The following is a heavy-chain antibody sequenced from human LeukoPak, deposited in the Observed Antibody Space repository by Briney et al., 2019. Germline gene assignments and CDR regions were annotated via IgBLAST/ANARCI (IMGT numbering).Heavy chain of an antibody. Sequence: GGSLRLSCAASGFTFSSYAMSWVRQAPGKGLEWVSAISGSGGSTYYADSVKGRFTISRDNSKNTLYLQMNSLRAEDTAVYYCAKDQPEYYYDSSGYPLDYWGQGTLVTVSS. J-gene: IGHJ4*02. CDR1: GFTFSSYA. CDR3: AKDQPEYYYDSSGYPLDY. V-gene: IGHV3-23*01. CDR2: ISGSGGST. D-gene: IGHD3-22*01.